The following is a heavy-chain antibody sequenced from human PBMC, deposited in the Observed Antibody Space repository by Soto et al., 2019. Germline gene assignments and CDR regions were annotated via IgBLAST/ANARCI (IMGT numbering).Heavy chain of an antibody. CDR3: AKDSMGSHNWNTDDHYFDY. Sequence: SGGSLRLSCAASGFTFGDYAMHWVRQAPGKGLEWVSGISWNSGSIGYADSVKGRFTISRDNAKNSLYLQMNSLRAEDTALYYCAKDSMGSHNWNTDDHYFDYWGQGTLVTVSS. CDR1: GFTFGDYA. V-gene: IGHV3-9*01. J-gene: IGHJ4*02. D-gene: IGHD1-20*01. CDR2: ISWNSGSI.